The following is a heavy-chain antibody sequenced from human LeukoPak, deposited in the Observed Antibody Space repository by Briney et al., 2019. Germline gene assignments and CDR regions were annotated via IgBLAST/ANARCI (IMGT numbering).Heavy chain of an antibody. D-gene: IGHD3-3*01. J-gene: IGHJ4*02. Sequence: GGSLRLSCAASGFTFSSYAMSWVRQAPGKGLEWVSVIYSGGSTYYADSVKGRFTISRDNSKNTLYLQMNSLRAEDTAVYYCARVGGDYDFWSGYYTFARFDYWGQGTLVTVSS. CDR1: GFTFSSYA. CDR2: IYSGGST. V-gene: IGHV3-53*01. CDR3: ARVGGDYDFWSGYYTFARFDY.